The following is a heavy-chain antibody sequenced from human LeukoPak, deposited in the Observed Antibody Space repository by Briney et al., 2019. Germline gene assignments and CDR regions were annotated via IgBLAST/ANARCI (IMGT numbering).Heavy chain of an antibody. J-gene: IGHJ5*02. CDR1: GVSFSGYY. D-gene: IGHD4-17*01. Sequence: SETLSLTCAVYGVSFSGYYWSWIRQPPGKGLEWIGEINHSGSTNYNPSLKSRVTISVDTSKNQFSLKLSSVTAADTAVYYCARGSGDPTYGWFDPWGQGTLVTVSS. CDR2: INHSGST. CDR3: ARGSGDPTYGWFDP. V-gene: IGHV4-34*01.